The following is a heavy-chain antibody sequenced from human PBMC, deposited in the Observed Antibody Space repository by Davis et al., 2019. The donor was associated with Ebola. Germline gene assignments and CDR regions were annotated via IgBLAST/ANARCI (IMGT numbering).Heavy chain of an antibody. CDR3: TSGYSSSHQGFNDY. D-gene: IGHD6-13*01. Sequence: GESLKISCAASGFTFSGSAMHWVRQASGKGLEWVGRIGSKANSYATAYAASVKGRFTISRDDSKNTAYLQMNSLKTEDTAVYYCTSGYSSSHQGFNDYWGQGTLVTVSS. CDR2: IGSKANSYAT. CDR1: GFTFSGSA. J-gene: IGHJ4*02. V-gene: IGHV3-73*01.